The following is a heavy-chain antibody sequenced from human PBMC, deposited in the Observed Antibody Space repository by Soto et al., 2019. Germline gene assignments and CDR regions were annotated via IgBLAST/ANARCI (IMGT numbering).Heavy chain of an antibody. CDR3: ARPGGIVVVPAAPYSYYGMDG. Sequence: ASVKVSCKASGYTFTSYAMHWVRQAPGQRLEWMGWINAGNGNTKYSQKFQGRVTITRDTSASTAYMELSSLRSEDTAVYYCARPGGIVVVPAAPYSYYGMDGRGQRPTVTVSS. D-gene: IGHD2-2*01. CDR1: GYTFTSYA. CDR2: INAGNGNT. J-gene: IGHJ6*02. V-gene: IGHV1-3*01.